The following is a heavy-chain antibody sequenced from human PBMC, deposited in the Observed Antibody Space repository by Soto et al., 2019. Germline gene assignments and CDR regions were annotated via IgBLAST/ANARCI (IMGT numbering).Heavy chain of an antibody. J-gene: IGHJ4*02. D-gene: IGHD5-18*01. CDR3: AKTSGPYSYDDPFDY. V-gene: IGHV3-23*01. CDR1: GFTFSSYA. Sequence: EVQLLESGGGLVQPGGSLRLSCAASGFTFSSYAMSWVRQAPGKGLEWVSAISDSGVSTYYADSVKGRFTISRDNSKNTRYLQINSLRAEDTAVYYCAKTSGPYSYDDPFDYGGQGTLVTVSS. CDR2: ISDSGVST.